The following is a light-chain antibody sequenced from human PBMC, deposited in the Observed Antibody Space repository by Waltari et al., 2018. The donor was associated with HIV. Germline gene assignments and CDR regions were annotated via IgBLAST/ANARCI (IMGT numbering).Light chain of an antibody. V-gene: IGKV3-20*01. Sequence: EIVLTQSPGPLSLSPGERVPLSCRASQTISNNYLAWFQKKPGQAPRLLIYGASSRATGIPDRFRGSGSGTDFTLTISRLEPEDFAVYYCQQYDVLVTFGGGTKVENK. J-gene: IGKJ4*01. CDR1: QTISNNY. CDR2: GAS. CDR3: QQYDVLVT.